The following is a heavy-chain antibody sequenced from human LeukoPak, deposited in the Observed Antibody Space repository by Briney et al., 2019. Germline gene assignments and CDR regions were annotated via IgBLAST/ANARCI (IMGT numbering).Heavy chain of an antibody. CDR3: ARGGIAAAGTPSIWYFDL. CDR1: GGSISSYY. CDR2: IYYSGST. J-gene: IGHJ2*01. D-gene: IGHD6-13*01. Sequence: SETLSLTCTVSGGSISSYYWSWIRQPPGMGLEWIGYIYYSGSTNYNPSLKSRVTISVDTSKNQFSLKLSSVTAADTAVYYCARGGIAAAGTPSIWYFDLWGRGTLVTVSS. V-gene: IGHV4-59*01.